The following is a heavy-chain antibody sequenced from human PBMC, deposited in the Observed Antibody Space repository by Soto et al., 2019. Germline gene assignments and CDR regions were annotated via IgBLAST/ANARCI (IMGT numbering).Heavy chain of an antibody. CDR2: ISTTGTSP. V-gene: IGHV3-48*03. D-gene: IGHD3-10*01. CDR1: GFSSSNYK. J-gene: IGHJ3*01. CDR3: ARDGHRGPSDAFDV. Sequence: TGGSLRPSCTASGFSSSNYKMNWIRQAPGKGLEWVAHISTTGTSPYYADSVRGRFTVSRDTANNSIYLQVNSLRAEDTALYYCARDGHRGPSDAFDVWGQGTMVTVSS.